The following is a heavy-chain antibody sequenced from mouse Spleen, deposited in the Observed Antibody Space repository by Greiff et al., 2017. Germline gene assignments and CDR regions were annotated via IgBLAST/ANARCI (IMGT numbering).Heavy chain of an antibody. V-gene: IGHV5-17*01. CDR2: ISSGSSTI. J-gene: IGHJ4*01. Sequence: EVQVVEPGGGLVKPGGSLKLSCAASGFTFSDYGMHWVRQAPVKGLEWVAYISSGSSTIYYADTVKGRSTISRDNSKNTLFLQMSSLRSEDTAMYYCARRYDAMDDWGQGTSVTVSS. CDR3: ARRYDAMDD. CDR1: GFTFSDYG.